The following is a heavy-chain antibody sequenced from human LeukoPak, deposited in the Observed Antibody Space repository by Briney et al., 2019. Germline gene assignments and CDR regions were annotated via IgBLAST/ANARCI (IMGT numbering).Heavy chain of an antibody. CDR2: FDPEDGET. CDR3: ATVSSGSYSYYYYAMDV. J-gene: IGHJ6*02. V-gene: IGHV1-24*01. CDR1: GYTLTKLS. Sequence: ASVKVSCKVSGYTLTKLSMHWVRQAPGKGLEWMGGFDPEDGETIYAQKFQGRVTMTEDTSTDTAYMELSSLRSEDTAVYYCATVSSGSYSYYYYAMDVWGQGTTVTVSS. D-gene: IGHD1-26*01.